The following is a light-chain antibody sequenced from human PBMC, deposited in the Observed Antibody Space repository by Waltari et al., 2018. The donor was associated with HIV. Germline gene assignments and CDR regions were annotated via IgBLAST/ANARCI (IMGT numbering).Light chain of an antibody. V-gene: IGLV2-8*01. CDR1: SSAVGYFNY. CDR2: EVT. CDR3: NSYAGSNTLV. Sequence: QSALTQPPSASGSPGQSVTLPCPGTSSAVGYFNYFSWYQQHPGKAPKLVSFEVTKRPSGVPDRFSGSKSGNTASLTVSGLQPEDEAVYYCNSYAGSNTLVFGGGTKLTVL. J-gene: IGLJ3*02.